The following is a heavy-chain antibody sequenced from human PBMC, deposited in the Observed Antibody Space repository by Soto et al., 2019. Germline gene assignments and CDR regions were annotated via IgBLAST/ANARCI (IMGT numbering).Heavy chain of an antibody. V-gene: IGHV4-30-2*01. Sequence: QLQLRESGSGLVKPSQTLSLTCAVSGGSISSGGYSWSWIRQPPGKGLEWIGYIYHSGSTYYNPSLKSRFTISVDRSKNQFSLKLSSVTAADTAVYYCARGGVDYYDSSGYYFSPYYFDYWGQGTLVTVSS. CDR1: GGSISSGGYS. D-gene: IGHD3-22*01. CDR2: IYHSGST. J-gene: IGHJ4*02. CDR3: ARGGVDYYDSSGYYFSPYYFDY.